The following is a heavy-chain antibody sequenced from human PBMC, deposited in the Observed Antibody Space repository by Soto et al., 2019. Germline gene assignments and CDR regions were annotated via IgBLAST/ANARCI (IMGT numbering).Heavy chain of an antibody. CDR1: GGSISSYY. V-gene: IGHV4-59*01. D-gene: IGHD3-3*01. Sequence: SETLSLTCTVSGGSISSYYWSWVRQPPGKGLEWIGYIYYSGSTNYNPSLKSRVTISVDTSKNQFSLKLSSVTAADTAVYYCARASLRFLEWGDPRYYFDYWGQGTLVTVSS. CDR2: IYYSGST. J-gene: IGHJ4*02. CDR3: ARASLRFLEWGDPRYYFDY.